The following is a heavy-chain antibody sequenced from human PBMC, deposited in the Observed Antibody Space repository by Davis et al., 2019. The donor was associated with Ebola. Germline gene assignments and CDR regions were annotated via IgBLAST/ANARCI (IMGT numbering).Heavy chain of an antibody. CDR2: IYTSGST. V-gene: IGHV4-4*07. CDR3: ARYSRTFGWLDP. CDR1: GDSISNYY. Sequence: MPSETLSLTCTVSGDSISNYYWNWIRQSAGKGLEWIGHIYTSGSTTYNPSLKSRVTMSIDTSKNQFYLELASVTAADTAVYFCARYSRTFGWLDPWGQGTLVTVSS. D-gene: IGHD1-26*01. J-gene: IGHJ5*02.